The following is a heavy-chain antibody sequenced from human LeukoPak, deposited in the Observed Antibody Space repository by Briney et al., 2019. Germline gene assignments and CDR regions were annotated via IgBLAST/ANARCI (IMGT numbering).Heavy chain of an antibody. V-gene: IGHV5-51*01. CDR3: AGRSACSGGSCYEVFDY. CDR2: IYPGDSDT. Sequence: GESLKISCKGSGYSFTTYWLGWVRQMPGKGLEWMGIIYPGDSDTRYSPSFQGQVTISADKSISTAYLQWSSLKASDTAIYYCAGRSACSGGSCYEVFDYWGQGTLVTVSS. D-gene: IGHD2-15*01. J-gene: IGHJ4*02. CDR1: GYSFTTYW.